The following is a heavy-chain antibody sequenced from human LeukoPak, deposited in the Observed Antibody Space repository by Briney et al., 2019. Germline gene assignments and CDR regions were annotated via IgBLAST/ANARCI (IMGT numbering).Heavy chain of an antibody. Sequence: GRSLRLSCAASGFTFSSYGIHWVHQAPGKGLEWVAIISYDGSNKYYADSVKGRFTISRDNSKNTLYLQMNSLRAEDTAVYYCASRTVTRGRYYYGMDVWGQGTTVTVSS. J-gene: IGHJ6*02. CDR1: GFTFSSYG. V-gene: IGHV3-30*03. CDR2: ISYDGSNK. CDR3: ASRTVTRGRYYYGMDV. D-gene: IGHD4-17*01.